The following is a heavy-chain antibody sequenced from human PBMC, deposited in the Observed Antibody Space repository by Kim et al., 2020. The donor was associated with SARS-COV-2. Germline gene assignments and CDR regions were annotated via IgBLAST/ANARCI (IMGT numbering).Heavy chain of an antibody. D-gene: IGHD1-26*01. Sequence: GGSLRLSCAASGFTFSSYAMSWVRQAPGKGLEWVSAISGSGGSTYYADSVKGRFTISRDNSKNTLYLQMNSLRAEDTAVYYCAGGVGAYYYYGMDVWGQGTTVTVSS. J-gene: IGHJ6*02. CDR2: ISGSGGST. CDR3: AGGVGAYYYYGMDV. CDR1: GFTFSSYA. V-gene: IGHV3-23*01.